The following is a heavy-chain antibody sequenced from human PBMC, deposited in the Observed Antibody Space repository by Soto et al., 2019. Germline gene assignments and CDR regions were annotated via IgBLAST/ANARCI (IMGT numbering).Heavy chain of an antibody. CDR1: GGSISSSHW. CDR3: AMLYSPAYMSAWYSASGDYLDY. CDR2: LYHGGNA. V-gene: IGHV4-4*02. Sequence: QVQLQESGPGLVKPSGTLSLTCAVSGGSISSSHWCTWVRQPPGKGLEWIGDLYHGGNANYNPSLKSRVTISIDMSKNQFSLRLSSVTAADTAVYYCAMLYSPAYMSAWYSASGDYLDYWGQGSLVTVSS. J-gene: IGHJ4*02. D-gene: IGHD6-13*01.